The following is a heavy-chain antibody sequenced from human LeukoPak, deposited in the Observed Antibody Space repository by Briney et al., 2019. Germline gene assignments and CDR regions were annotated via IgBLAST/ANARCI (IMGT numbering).Heavy chain of an antibody. CDR3: AKDIYSSSWYGDAFDI. D-gene: IGHD6-13*01. J-gene: IGHJ3*02. CDR2: ISGSGGST. V-gene: IGHV3-23*01. CDR1: GFTFSSYA. Sequence: GGSLRLSCAASGFTFSSYAMSWVRPAPGKGLEWVSAISGSGGSTYYADSVKGRFTISRDNSKNSLYLQMNSLRAEDTALYYCAKDIYSSSWYGDAFDIWGQGTMVTVSS.